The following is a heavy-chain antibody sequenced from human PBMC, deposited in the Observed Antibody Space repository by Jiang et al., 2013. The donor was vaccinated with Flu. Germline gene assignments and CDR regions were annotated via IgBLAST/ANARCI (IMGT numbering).Heavy chain of an antibody. D-gene: IGHD3-22*01. CDR3: ARQTYYYDSSGYSRWGDFDY. V-gene: IGHV4-39*01. J-gene: IGHJ4*02. Sequence: LLKPSETLSLTRTVSGGSISSSSYYWGWIRQPPGKGLEWIGSIYYSGSTYYNPSLKSRVTISVDTSKNQFSLKLSSVTAADTAVYYCARQTYYYDSSGYSRWGDFDYWGQGTLVTVSS. CDR1: GGSISSSSYY. CDR2: IYYSGST.